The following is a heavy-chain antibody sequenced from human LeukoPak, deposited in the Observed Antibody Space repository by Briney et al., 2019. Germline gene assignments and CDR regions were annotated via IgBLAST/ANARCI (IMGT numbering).Heavy chain of an antibody. V-gene: IGHV3-23*01. J-gene: IGHJ4*02. CDR1: GFTFSSSA. CDR2: ISNNGGYT. D-gene: IGHD3-22*01. Sequence: GGSLRLSCAASGFTFSSSAMSWVRQAPGKGLEWVSAISNNGGYTYYADSVRGRFTISRDNSKSTLCLQMNSLRAEDTAVYYCAKFYDYYDSSGFDYWGQGTLVTVSS. CDR3: AKFYDYYDSSGFDY.